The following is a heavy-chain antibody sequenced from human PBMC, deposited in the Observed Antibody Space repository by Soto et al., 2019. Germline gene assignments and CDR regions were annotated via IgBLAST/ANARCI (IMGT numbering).Heavy chain of an antibody. Sequence: EVQLVESGGGLVQPGGSLKLSCAASGFIFTDSAIHWVRQASGKGLEWVGRIRSKVNTYATLYAASVKGRFTISRDDSMNTTYLQMNNLKTEDTAVYYCTRRCDWTAMDPLDYWGQGTLVTVST. CDR2: IRSKVNTYAT. D-gene: IGHD5-18*01. CDR3: TRRCDWTAMDPLDY. V-gene: IGHV3-73*02. CDR1: GFIFTDSA. J-gene: IGHJ4*02.